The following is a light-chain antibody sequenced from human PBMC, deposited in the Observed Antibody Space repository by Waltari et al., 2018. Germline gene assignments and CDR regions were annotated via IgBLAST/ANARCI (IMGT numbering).Light chain of an antibody. CDR2: WAS. CDR3: QQYYSTPPT. J-gene: IGKJ1*01. V-gene: IGKV4-1*01. CDR1: QSVLYSSNNKNY. Sequence: DIVMTQSPDSLAVSLGERATIHCKPSQSVLYSSNNKNYLPWYQHKPGQPPKLLISWASTRESGVPDRFSGSGSGTDFTLTISSLQAEDVAVYYCQQYYSTPPTFGQGTKVEIK.